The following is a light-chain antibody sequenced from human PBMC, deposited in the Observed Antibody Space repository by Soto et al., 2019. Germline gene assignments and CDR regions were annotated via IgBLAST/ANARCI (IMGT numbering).Light chain of an antibody. CDR2: LGS. CDR3: MQALQTWT. Sequence: DIVMTQSPLSLPVTPGEPASISCRSSQSLLHSNGCNYVDWYLQKPGQSPQLLIYLGSSRASGVPDRFSGSGSGTDFTLKISRVEAEDVGVYYCMQALQTWTFGQGTKVEIK. J-gene: IGKJ1*01. CDR1: QSLLHSNGCNY. V-gene: IGKV2-28*01.